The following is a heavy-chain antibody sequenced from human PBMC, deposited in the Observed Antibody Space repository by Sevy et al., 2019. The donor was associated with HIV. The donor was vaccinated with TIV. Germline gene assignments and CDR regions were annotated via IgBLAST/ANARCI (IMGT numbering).Heavy chain of an antibody. Sequence: GGSLRLSCAASGFTFSSYGMHWVRQAPGKGLEWVAVISYDGSNKYYAYSVKGRFTISRDNSKNTLYLQMNSLRAEDTAVYYCAKDRIRSSSWSAYYYYYYMDVWGKGTTVTVSS. CDR2: ISYDGSNK. V-gene: IGHV3-30*18. D-gene: IGHD6-13*01. CDR1: GFTFSSYG. CDR3: AKDRIRSSSWSAYYYYYYMDV. J-gene: IGHJ6*03.